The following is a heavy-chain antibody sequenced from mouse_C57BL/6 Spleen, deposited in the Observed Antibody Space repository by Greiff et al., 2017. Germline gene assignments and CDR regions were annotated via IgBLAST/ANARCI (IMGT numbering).Heavy chain of an antibody. CDR3: ARGDGYFPLDY. Sequence: QVQLQQSGPELVKPGASVKISCKASGYAFSSSWMNWVKQRPGKGLEWIGRIYPGDGDTNYNGKFKGKATLTAEKASSTAYMQLSSLTAEDSAVYFCARGDGYFPLDYWGQGTTLTVSS. D-gene: IGHD2-3*01. J-gene: IGHJ2*01. CDR2: IYPGDGDT. CDR1: GYAFSSSW. V-gene: IGHV1-82*01.